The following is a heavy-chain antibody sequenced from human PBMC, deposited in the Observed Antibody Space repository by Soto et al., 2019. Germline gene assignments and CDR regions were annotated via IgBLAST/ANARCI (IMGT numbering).Heavy chain of an antibody. Sequence: QVQLVQSGAEVKKPGASVKVSCKASGYTFTHYYIHWVRQAPGQGLEWMGMINPSSGSTDYAQKSKGRVTMTTDTTTTTVYMELSSLRSADTAVYYCARPPFPGCINGVCYPCDHWGQGTLVTVSS. CDR1: GYTFTHYY. D-gene: IGHD2-8*01. CDR3: ARPPFPGCINGVCYPCDH. CDR2: INPSSGST. V-gene: IGHV1-46*01. J-gene: IGHJ4*02.